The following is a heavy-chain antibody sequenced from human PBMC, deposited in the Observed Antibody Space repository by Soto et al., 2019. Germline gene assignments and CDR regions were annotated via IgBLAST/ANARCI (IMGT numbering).Heavy chain of an antibody. Sequence: GGSLRLSCAASGFTFSSYSMSWVRQAPGKGLEWVSAISGSGGSTYYADSVKGRFTISRDNSKNTLYLQMNSLRAEDTAVYYCARDGYCSGGSCSWLIYRGQGTLVTVSS. D-gene: IGHD2-15*01. CDR3: ARDGYCSGGSCSWLIY. CDR2: ISGSGGST. V-gene: IGHV3-23*01. J-gene: IGHJ4*02. CDR1: GFTFSSYS.